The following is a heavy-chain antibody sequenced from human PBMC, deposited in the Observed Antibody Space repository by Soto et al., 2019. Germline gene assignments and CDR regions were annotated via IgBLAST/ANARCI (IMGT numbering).Heavy chain of an antibody. V-gene: IGHV4-39*01. CDR3: ASRWYQTLRLGRYYGMDV. D-gene: IGHD6-13*01. J-gene: IGHJ6*02. Sequence: QSQTLSLTCTVSGGSISSSSYYWGWIRQPPGKGLEWIGSIYYSGSTYYNPSLKSRVTISVDTSKNQFSLKLSSVTAADTAVYYCASRWYQTLRLGRYYGMDVWGQGTTVTVSS. CDR1: GGSISSSSYY. CDR2: IYYSGST.